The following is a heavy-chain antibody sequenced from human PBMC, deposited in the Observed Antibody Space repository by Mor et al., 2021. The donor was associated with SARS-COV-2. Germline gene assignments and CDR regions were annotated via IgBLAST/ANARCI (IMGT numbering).Heavy chain of an antibody. D-gene: IGHD2-21*02. J-gene: IGHJ4*02. Sequence: LEWVANIKQDGSEKYYVDSVKGRFTISRDNAKNSLYLRMNSLRAEDTAVYYCARSIVVVTDITGHFDYWGQGTLV. V-gene: IGHV3-7*03. CDR2: IKQDGSEK. CDR3: ARSIVVVTDITGHFDY.